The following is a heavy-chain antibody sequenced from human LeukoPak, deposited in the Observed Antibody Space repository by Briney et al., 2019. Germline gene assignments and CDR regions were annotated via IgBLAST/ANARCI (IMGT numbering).Heavy chain of an antibody. CDR1: GYSFTSNY. CDR3: ARDQEAFDY. CDR2: IYPRDGST. J-gene: IGHJ4*02. V-gene: IGHV1-46*01. Sequence: ASVKVSCKASGYSFTSNYIHWVRRAPGQGLEWMGMIYPRDGSTSYAQKFQGRVTVTRDTSTSTVHMELSGLRSVDTAVYYCARDQEAFDYWGQGTLVTVSS.